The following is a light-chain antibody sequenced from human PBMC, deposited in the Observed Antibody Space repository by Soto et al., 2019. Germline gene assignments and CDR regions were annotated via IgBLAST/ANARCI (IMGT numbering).Light chain of an antibody. J-gene: IGKJ5*01. CDR1: QSVRSN. Sequence: EVEMTQSPGTLSVSPGERATLSCRASQSVRSNLAWYQQKPGQVIRLLVYGASTRATGIPSRFSGSGSGTAFTLTISGLQSEDFAIYYCQQYNDWPTFGQGTRLEIK. V-gene: IGKV3-15*01. CDR3: QQYNDWPT. CDR2: GAS.